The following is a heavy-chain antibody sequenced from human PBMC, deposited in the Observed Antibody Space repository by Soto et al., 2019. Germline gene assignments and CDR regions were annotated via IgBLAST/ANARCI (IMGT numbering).Heavy chain of an antibody. Sequence: QVQLVQSGAEVKKPGASVKVSCKASGYTFTSYYMHWVRQAPGQGLEWMGIINPSGGSTSYAQKFQGRVTMTRDTSTSTVYMELRSLRSEDTAVYYCARDAMGIAVAGFFDYWGQGTLLTVSS. V-gene: IGHV1-46*03. J-gene: IGHJ4*02. CDR3: ARDAMGIAVAGFFDY. D-gene: IGHD6-19*01. CDR2: INPSGGST. CDR1: GYTFTSYY.